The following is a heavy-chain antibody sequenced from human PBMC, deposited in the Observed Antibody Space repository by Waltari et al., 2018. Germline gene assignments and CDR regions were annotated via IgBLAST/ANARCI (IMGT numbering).Heavy chain of an antibody. D-gene: IGHD2-15*01. J-gene: IGHJ4*02. CDR3: ARGYCSGGSCYSFFDY. V-gene: IGHV1-69*01. Sequence: SSVKVSCTASGGTFSSYAISWVRQAPGQGLEWMGGIIPIFGTANYAQKFQGRVTITADESTSTAYMELSSLRSEDTAVYYCARGYCSGGSCYSFFDYWGQGTLVTVSS. CDR2: IIPIFGTA. CDR1: GGTFSSYA.